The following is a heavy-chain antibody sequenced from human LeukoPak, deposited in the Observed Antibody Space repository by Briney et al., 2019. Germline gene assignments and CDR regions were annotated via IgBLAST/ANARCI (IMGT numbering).Heavy chain of an antibody. V-gene: IGHV6-1*01. D-gene: IGHD7-27*01. CDR2: TYYRSKWYS. CDR3: ARGTWGSTYYFDY. CDR1: GDSVSTNNTA. Sequence: SQTLSLTCAISGDSVSTNNTAWNWIRQSPSRRLEWLGRTYYRSKWYSNYAVSVRSRITINPDTSKNQFSLQLNSVTPDDTALYYCARGTWGSTYYFDYWGQGTLVTVSS. J-gene: IGHJ4*02.